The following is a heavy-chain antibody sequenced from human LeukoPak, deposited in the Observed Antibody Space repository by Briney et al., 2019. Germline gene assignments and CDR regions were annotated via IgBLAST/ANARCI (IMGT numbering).Heavy chain of an antibody. CDR1: GYTFTDYY. D-gene: IGHD1-26*01. J-gene: IGHJ4*02. Sequence: ASVKVSCKASGYTFTDYYLHWVRQAPGQGLEWMGIINPSGGSTSYAQKFQGRVTMTRDMSTSTVYMELSSLRSEDTAVYYCAREMGATNPQLGYWGQGTLVTVSS. CDR3: AREMGATNPQLGY. CDR2: INPSGGST. V-gene: IGHV1-46*01.